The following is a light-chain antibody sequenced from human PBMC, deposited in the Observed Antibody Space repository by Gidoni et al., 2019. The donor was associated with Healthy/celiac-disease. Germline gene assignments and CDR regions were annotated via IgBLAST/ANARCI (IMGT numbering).Light chain of an antibody. CDR2: GAS. Sequence: EIVLTQSPGTLSLSPGERATLSCRARHSVSSIYLAWYQQKPGQAPRLLIYGASSRPTGIQDRLSGSGSGTDFTITISRLEPEDFAVYYCQQYGSSPPTTFGGGTKVEIK. CDR1: HSVSSIY. J-gene: IGKJ4*01. CDR3: QQYGSSPPTT. V-gene: IGKV3-20*01.